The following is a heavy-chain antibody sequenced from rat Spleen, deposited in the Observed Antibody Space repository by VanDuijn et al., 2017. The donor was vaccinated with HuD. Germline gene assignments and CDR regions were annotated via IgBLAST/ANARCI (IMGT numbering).Heavy chain of an antibody. CDR2: ISYGDSSGHSGT. D-gene: IGHD1-9*01. J-gene: IGHJ2*01. CDR3: ARRHYGYTDYFDY. V-gene: IGHV5-29*01. Sequence: EVQLVASDGGLVQPGRSLKLSCAASGFTFSDYYLAWVRQAPAKGLEWVATISYGDSSGHSGTYYRDSGRGRFTSSRDDAKSTLSLQMDSLRSEDTATYYCARRHYGYTDYFDYWGQGVMVTVSS. CDR1: GFTFSDYY.